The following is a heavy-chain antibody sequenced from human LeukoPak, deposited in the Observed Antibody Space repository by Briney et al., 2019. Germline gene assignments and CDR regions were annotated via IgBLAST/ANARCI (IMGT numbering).Heavy chain of an antibody. V-gene: IGHV4-4*07. Sequence: SETLSLTCTVSGGSISGYYWSWIRQPAGKGLEWIGRIYTSGSTDYNPSLKSRVTMSVDTSKNQFSLKVSSVTAADTAVYYCARVGDGYNYNPFDYWGQGTLVTVSS. CDR1: GGSISGYY. J-gene: IGHJ4*02. D-gene: IGHD5-24*01. CDR3: ARVGDGYNYNPFDY. CDR2: IYTSGST.